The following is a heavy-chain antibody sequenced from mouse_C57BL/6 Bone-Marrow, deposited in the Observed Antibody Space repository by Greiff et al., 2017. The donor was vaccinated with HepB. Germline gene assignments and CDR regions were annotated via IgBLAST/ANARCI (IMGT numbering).Heavy chain of an antibody. CDR1: GYTFTSYW. D-gene: IGHD2-14*01. V-gene: IGHV1-64*01. J-gene: IGHJ2*01. CDR2: IHPNSGST. CDR3: ARYPWGVHYFDY. Sequence: LQESGAELVKPGASVKLSCKASGYTFTSYWMHWVKQRPGQGLEWIGMIHPNSGSTNYNEKFKSKATLTVDKSSSTAYMQLSSLTSEDSAVYYCARYPWGVHYFDYGGQGTTLTVSS.